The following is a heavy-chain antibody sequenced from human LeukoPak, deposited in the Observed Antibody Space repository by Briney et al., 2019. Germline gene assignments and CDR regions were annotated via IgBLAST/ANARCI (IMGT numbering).Heavy chain of an antibody. Sequence: SETLSLTCTVSGGSISSYCWSWIRQPAGKGLEWIGHIYTSGSTNYNPSLKSRVTMSLDTSKNQFSLKLSSVTAADTAVYYCARDKYYGSGNYGKYNWFDPWGQGALVTVSS. V-gene: IGHV4-4*07. CDR3: ARDKYYGSGNYGKYNWFDP. CDR2: IYTSGST. J-gene: IGHJ5*02. D-gene: IGHD3-10*01. CDR1: GGSISSYC.